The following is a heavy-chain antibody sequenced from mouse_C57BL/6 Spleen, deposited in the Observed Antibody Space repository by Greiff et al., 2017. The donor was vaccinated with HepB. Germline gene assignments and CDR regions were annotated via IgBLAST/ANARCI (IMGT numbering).Heavy chain of an antibody. V-gene: IGHV1-50*01. J-gene: IGHJ2*01. CDR3: ARVENFRSSYY. Sequence: QVQLQQSGAELVKPGASVKLSCKASGYTFTSYWMQWVKQRPGQGLEWIGEIDPSDSYTNYNQKFKGKATLTVDTSSSTAYMQLSSLTAEDSAVYYCARVENFRSSYYWGQGTTLTVSS. D-gene: IGHD1-1*01. CDR2: IDPSDSYT. CDR1: GYTFTSYW.